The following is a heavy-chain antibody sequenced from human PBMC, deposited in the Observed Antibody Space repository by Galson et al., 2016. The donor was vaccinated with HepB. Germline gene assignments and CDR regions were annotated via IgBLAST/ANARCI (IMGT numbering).Heavy chain of an antibody. Sequence: SLRLSCAASGFTFNSYNMNWVRQLPGKGLEWLAHINLDGSVRHHVDSVKGRFTISRDNAKNSLYLQMNSLRAEDTAVYYCATSEDSAATFWGQGTLVTVTS. CDR2: INLDGSVR. CDR1: GFTFNSYN. D-gene: IGHD4-11*01. V-gene: IGHV3-7*01. CDR3: ATSEDSAATF. J-gene: IGHJ4*02.